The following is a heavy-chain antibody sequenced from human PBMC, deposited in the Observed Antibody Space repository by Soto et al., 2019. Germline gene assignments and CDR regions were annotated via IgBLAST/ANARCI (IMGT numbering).Heavy chain of an antibody. CDR3: AKDGLGYSNYHFDY. CDR1: GFTFSSYA. CDR2: ISGSGGST. J-gene: IGHJ4*02. V-gene: IGHV3-23*01. D-gene: IGHD4-4*01. Sequence: GESLKISCAASGFTFSSYAMSWVRQAPGKGLEWVSAISGSGGSTYYADSVKGRFTISRDNSKNTLYLQMNSLRAEDTAVYYCAKDGLGYSNYHFDYWGQGTLVTVSS.